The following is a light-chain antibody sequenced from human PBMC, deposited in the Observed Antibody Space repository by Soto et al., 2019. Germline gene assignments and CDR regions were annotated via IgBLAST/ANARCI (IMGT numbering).Light chain of an antibody. CDR3: QQYNSGT. Sequence: DIQMTQSPSTLSASVGDRVTITCRASQSISSWLAWYQQKPGKAPKLLIYDASSLESGVPSRFSGSGSGTEFTLTISRLQPDDFATYYCQQYNSGTFGQGTK. CDR2: DAS. J-gene: IGKJ1*01. V-gene: IGKV1-5*01. CDR1: QSISSW.